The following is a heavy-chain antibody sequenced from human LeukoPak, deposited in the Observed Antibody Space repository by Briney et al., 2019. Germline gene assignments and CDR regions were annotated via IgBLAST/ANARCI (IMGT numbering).Heavy chain of an antibody. D-gene: IGHD2-2*01. CDR1: GYTLTELY. CDR3: ARDIVVVPAAQQDYYGMDV. CDR2: FDPEDGET. Sequence: GASVKVSCKASGYTLTELYMHWVRQAPGKGLEWVGGFDPEDGETIYAQKFQGRVTMTEDTSTDTAYMELSSLRSEDTAVYYCARDIVVVPAAQQDYYGMDVWGQGTTVTVSS. V-gene: IGHV1-24*01. J-gene: IGHJ6*02.